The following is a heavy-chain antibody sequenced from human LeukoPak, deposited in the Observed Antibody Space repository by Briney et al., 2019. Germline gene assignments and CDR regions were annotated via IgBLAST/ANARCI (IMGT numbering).Heavy chain of an antibody. CDR3: ARDRDDGGFDY. CDR1: GFTFPNYW. CDR2: IKQDGRVK. V-gene: IGHV3-7*01. Sequence: GGSLRLSCVASGFTFPNYWMSWVRQAPEKGLEWVANIKQDGRVKQYVDSMKGRFTISRDNAKNSLYLQMNSLRAEDTAVYYCARDRDDGGFDYWGQGILVAVSS. J-gene: IGHJ4*02. D-gene: IGHD4-23*01.